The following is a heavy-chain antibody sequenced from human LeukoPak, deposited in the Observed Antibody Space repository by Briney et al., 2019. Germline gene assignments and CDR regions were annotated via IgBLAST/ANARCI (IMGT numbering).Heavy chain of an antibody. CDR1: GFTFSSYS. V-gene: IGHV3-23*01. Sequence: GGSLRLSCAASGFTFSSYSMNWVRQAPGKGLEWVSGISPGGETPYYADSVRGRFTISRENSKNTMYLQMNSLRVEDTAVYYCAQDRAWIEFYFWGQGTLVTVSS. CDR2: ISPGGETP. J-gene: IGHJ4*02. CDR3: AQDRAWIEFYF. D-gene: IGHD5-12*01.